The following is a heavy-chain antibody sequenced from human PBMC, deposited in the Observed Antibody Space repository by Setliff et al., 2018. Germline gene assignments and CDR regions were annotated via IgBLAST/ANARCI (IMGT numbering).Heavy chain of an antibody. Sequence: ASVKVSCKASGYTFTSYYMHWVRQAPGQGLEWMGIINPSGGSTSYAQKFQVRVTMTRDTSTSTVYMELSSLRSEDTAVYYCARDPNYYDSSGQLLGDAFDIWGQGTMVTVSS. D-gene: IGHD3-22*01. CDR3: ARDPNYYDSSGQLLGDAFDI. V-gene: IGHV1-46*01. CDR2: INPSGGST. CDR1: GYTFTSYY. J-gene: IGHJ3*02.